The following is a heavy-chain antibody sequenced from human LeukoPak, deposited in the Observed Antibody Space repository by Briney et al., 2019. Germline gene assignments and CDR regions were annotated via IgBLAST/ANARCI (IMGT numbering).Heavy chain of an antibody. V-gene: IGHV1-69*05. Sequence: GSWVKVSCKASGGTFSSYAISWVRQAPGQGLDGMGRIIPIFGTANYAQKFQGRVTITTDESTSTAYMELSSLRSEDTAVYYCARVCGGDCDAFDIWGQGTMVTVSS. CDR1: GGTFSSYA. CDR2: IIPIFGTA. J-gene: IGHJ3*02. D-gene: IGHD2-21*02. CDR3: ARVCGGDCDAFDI.